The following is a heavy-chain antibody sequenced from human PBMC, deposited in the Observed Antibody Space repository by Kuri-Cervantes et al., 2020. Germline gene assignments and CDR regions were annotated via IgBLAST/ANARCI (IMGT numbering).Heavy chain of an antibody. Sequence: GESLKISCAAPGFTFSSYGMHWVRQAPGKGLEWVAVIWYDGSNKYYADSVKGRFTISRDNSKNTLYLQMNSLRAEDTAVYYCARDALGFEWEPHDGFDYWGQGTLVTVSS. CDR3: ARDALGFEWEPHDGFDY. D-gene: IGHD1-26*01. CDR1: GFTFSSYG. CDR2: IWYDGSNK. V-gene: IGHV3-33*01. J-gene: IGHJ4*02.